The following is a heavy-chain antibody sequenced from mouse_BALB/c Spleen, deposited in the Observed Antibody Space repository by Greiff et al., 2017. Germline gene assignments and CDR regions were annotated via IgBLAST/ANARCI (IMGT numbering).Heavy chain of an antibody. D-gene: IGHD2-14*01. Sequence: QVQLQQSAAELARPGASVKMSCKASGYTFTSYTMHWVKQRPGQGLEWIGYINPSSGYTEYNQKFKDKTTLTADKSSSTAYMQLSSLTSEDSAVYYCAAYYRYDGFAYWGQGTLVTVSA. CDR2: INPSSGYT. J-gene: IGHJ3*01. V-gene: IGHV1-4*02. CDR1: GYTFTSYT. CDR3: AAYYRYDGFAY.